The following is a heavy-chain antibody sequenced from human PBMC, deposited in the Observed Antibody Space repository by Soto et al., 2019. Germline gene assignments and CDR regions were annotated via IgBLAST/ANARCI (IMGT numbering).Heavy chain of an antibody. CDR2: ISGSGGST. D-gene: IGHD4-17*01. Sequence: EVQLLESGGGLVQPGGSLRLSCAASGFTFSSYAMSWVRQAPGKGLEWVSAISGSGGSTYYADSVKGRFTISRDNSKNTLYLQMISLRSEDTAVYYCAKGDYVPDYFDYWGQGTLVTVSS. CDR1: GFTFSSYA. V-gene: IGHV3-23*01. CDR3: AKGDYVPDYFDY. J-gene: IGHJ4*02.